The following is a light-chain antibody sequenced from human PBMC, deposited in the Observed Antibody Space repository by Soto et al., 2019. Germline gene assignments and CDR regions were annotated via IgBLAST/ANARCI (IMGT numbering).Light chain of an antibody. CDR1: SSDVGGYNY. CDR2: DVS. J-gene: IGLJ1*01. Sequence: QSVLTHPRSVSGCPGQSVTISCTGTSSDVGGYNYVSWYQQHPGKAPKLMIYDVSKRPSGVPDRFSGSKSGNTASLTISGLQAEDEADYYCCSYAGSYTNYVFGTGTKLTVL. V-gene: IGLV2-11*01. CDR3: CSYAGSYTNYV.